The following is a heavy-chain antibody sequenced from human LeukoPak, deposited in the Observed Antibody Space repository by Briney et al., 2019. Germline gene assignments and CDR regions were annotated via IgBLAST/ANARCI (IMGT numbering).Heavy chain of an antibody. CDR2: INSNGGGT. Sequence: GGSLRLSCAASGFTLSSYAMYWVRQATGKGLEYVSAINSNGGGTYYANSVKGRFTMSRDDSKNTLYLQMGSLRAEDMAVYYCATFDEVYYDSSGYYSDYWGQGTLVTVSS. J-gene: IGHJ4*02. CDR3: ATFDEVYYDSSGYYSDY. D-gene: IGHD3-22*01. CDR1: GFTLSSYA. V-gene: IGHV3-64*01.